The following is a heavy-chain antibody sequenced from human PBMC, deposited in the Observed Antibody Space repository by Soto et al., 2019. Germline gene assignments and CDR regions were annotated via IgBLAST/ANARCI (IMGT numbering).Heavy chain of an antibody. V-gene: IGHV4-59*12. D-gene: IGHD2-8*02. J-gene: IGHJ4*02. CDR2: IYYSGST. CDR3: ARDKITGLFDY. Sequence: SETLSLTCTVSGVSISSYYWSWIRQPPGKGLEWIGYIYYSGSTYYNPSLKSRVTISVDTSKNQFSLKLTSVTAADTAVYYCARDKITGLFDYWGQGTLVTVSS. CDR1: GVSISSYY.